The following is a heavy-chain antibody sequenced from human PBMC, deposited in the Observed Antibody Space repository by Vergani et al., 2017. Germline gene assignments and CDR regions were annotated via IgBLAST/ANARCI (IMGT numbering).Heavy chain of an antibody. D-gene: IGHD6-19*01. V-gene: IGHV1-69*04. J-gene: IGHJ4*02. CDR3: ATPGVAGPFDY. CDR2: IIPILGIA. CDR1: GGTFSSYA. Sequence: QVQLVQSGAEVKKPGSSVKVSCKASGGTFSSYAISWVRQAPGQGLEWMGRIIPILGIANYAQKFQGRVTITADKSTSTAYMELSSLRSEDTAEYYCATPGVAGPFDYWGQGTLVTVSS.